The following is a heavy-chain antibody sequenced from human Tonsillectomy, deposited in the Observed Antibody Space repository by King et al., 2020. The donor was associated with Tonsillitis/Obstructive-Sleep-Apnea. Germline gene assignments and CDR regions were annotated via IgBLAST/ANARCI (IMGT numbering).Heavy chain of an antibody. V-gene: IGHV3-21*01. CDR2: ISSSSSYI. Sequence: VQLVQSGGGLVKPGGSLRLSCAASGFTFSSYSMNWVRQAPGKGLEWVSSISSSSSYIYYADSVKGRFTISRDNAKNSLHLQMNSLRAEDTAVYYCAAPYPCGGDCYLDYWGQGTLVTVSS. CDR3: AAPYPCGGDCYLDY. D-gene: IGHD2-21*01. J-gene: IGHJ4*02. CDR1: GFTFSSYS.